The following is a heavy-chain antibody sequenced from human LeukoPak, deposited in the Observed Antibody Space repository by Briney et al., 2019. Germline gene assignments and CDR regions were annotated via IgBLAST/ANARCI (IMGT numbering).Heavy chain of an antibody. CDR2: ISDIVDNT. J-gene: IGHJ4*02. CDR3: AKDLARIGARQSDY. Sequence: GGSLRLSCAASGFTFSSYAMSWVRQAPGKGLEWVSGISDIVDNTHYADSVRGRFTISRDNSKNTLYLQMNSLRAEDTALYYCAKDLARIGARQSDYWGQGTLVTVSS. V-gene: IGHV3-23*01. CDR1: GFTFSSYA. D-gene: IGHD6-6*01.